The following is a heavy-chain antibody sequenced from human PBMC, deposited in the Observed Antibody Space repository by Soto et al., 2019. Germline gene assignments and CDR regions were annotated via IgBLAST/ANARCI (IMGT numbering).Heavy chain of an antibody. CDR1: GFTFSNAW. CDR3: TTVSHSDY. Sequence: EVQLVESGGGLVKPGGSLRLSCAASGFTFSNAWMNWVRQAPGKGLEWVGRIKSKTAGGTTDYAAPVKGRFTISRDDSKNMLYLQMNSLKTEDTAVYYCTTVSHSDYWGQGTLVTVSS. J-gene: IGHJ4*02. V-gene: IGHV3-15*07. CDR2: IKSKTAGGTT.